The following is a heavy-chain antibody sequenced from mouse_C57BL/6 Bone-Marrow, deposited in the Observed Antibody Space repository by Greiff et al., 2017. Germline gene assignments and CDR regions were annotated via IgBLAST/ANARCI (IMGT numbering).Heavy chain of an antibody. CDR2: IDPVDGET. CDR1: GFNIKDYY. D-gene: IGHD1-1*01. J-gene: IGHJ1*03. Sequence: VQLKQSGAELVKPGASVKLSCTASGFNIKDYYMNWVKQRTEQGLEWIGRIDPVDGETKYAPKVQGKATITADTSSNSAYQQLSSLTSEDTAVYYCASLFYGSSYGWDFDDWGTGTTVTVSS. V-gene: IGHV14-2*01. CDR3: ASLFYGSSYGWDFDD.